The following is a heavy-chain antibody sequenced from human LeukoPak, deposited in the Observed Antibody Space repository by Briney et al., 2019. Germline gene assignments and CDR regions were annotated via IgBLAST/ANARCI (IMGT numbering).Heavy chain of an antibody. CDR2: IYYSGST. J-gene: IGHJ3*02. CDR3: ARSGGYDSSGYYYEGAFDI. V-gene: IGHV4-30-4*01. D-gene: IGHD3-22*01. CDR1: GGSISSDDYY. Sequence: PSQTLSLTCTVSGGSISSDDYYWSWIRQPPGKGLEWIGYIYYSGSTYYNPSLKSRATISVDTSKNQFSLKLNSVTAADTAVYYCARSGGYDSSGYYYEGAFDIWGQGTVVTVSS.